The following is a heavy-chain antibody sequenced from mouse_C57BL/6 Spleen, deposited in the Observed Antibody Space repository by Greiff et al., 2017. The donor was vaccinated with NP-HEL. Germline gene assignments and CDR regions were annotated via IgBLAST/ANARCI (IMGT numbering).Heavy chain of an antibody. CDR3: ASPITTVVATGFAY. CDR2: INPNNGGT. J-gene: IGHJ3*01. CDR1: GYTFTDYY. Sequence: EVQLQQSGPELVKPGASVKISCKASGYTFTDYYMNWVKQSHGKSLEWIGDINPNNGGTSYNQKFKGKATLTVDKSSSTAYMELRSLTSEDSAVYYCASPITTVVATGFAYWGQGTLVTVSA. D-gene: IGHD1-1*01. V-gene: IGHV1-26*01.